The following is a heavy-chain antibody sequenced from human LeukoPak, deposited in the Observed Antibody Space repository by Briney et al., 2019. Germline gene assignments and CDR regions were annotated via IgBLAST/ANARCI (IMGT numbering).Heavy chain of an antibody. D-gene: IGHD6-6*01. J-gene: IGHJ4*02. CDR2: IYTSGST. Sequence: PSETLSLTCTVSGGSISSYYWSWLRQPAGKGLEWLGRIYTSGSTNYNPSLKSRVTMSVDTSKNQFSLKLSSVTAADTAVYYCARGTYSSSSLADYWGQGTLVTVSS. CDR3: ARGTYSSSSLADY. CDR1: GGSISSYY. V-gene: IGHV4-4*07.